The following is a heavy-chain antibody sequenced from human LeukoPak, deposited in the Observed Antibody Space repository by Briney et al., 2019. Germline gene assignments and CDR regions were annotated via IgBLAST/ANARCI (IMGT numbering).Heavy chain of an antibody. V-gene: IGHV4-34*01. CDR1: GGSFSGYH. Sequence: SETLSLTCAVYGGSFSGYHWSWIRQPPGKGLEWIGEINHSGSTNYNPSLKSRVTISVDTSKNQFSLKLSSVTAADTAVYYCARGRPRGYSYGFPFDYWGQGTLVTVSS. CDR3: ARGRPRGYSYGFPFDY. J-gene: IGHJ4*02. D-gene: IGHD5-18*01. CDR2: INHSGST.